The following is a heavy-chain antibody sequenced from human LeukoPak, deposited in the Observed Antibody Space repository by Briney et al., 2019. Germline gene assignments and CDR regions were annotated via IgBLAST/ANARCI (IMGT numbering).Heavy chain of an antibody. D-gene: IGHD6-19*01. V-gene: IGHV4-59*01. J-gene: IGHJ6*03. CDR3: ASLAVPFGWYGGSYYWYMDV. CDR2: IQNSGST. Sequence: AETLSLTCTVSGGSIRDFYWSWIRHSPQRGLEFIGYIQNSGSTEYNPSLKSRVTISVDTSKNQFSLKLKPVTAADTAVYYCASLAVPFGWYGGSYYWYMDVWGKGTTVTVSS. CDR1: GGSIRDFY.